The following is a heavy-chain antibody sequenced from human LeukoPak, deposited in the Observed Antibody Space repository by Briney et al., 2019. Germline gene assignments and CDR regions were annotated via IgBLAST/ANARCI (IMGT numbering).Heavy chain of an antibody. Sequence: GASVKVSCKASGYTFTSYYIHWVRQAPGQGLEWMGIINLIGGSTRYAQKFQGRVTMTRDTSTSTVYMELSSLRSEDTAVYYCARESDIVVAGTGFDYWGQGTLVTVSS. D-gene: IGHD6-19*01. V-gene: IGHV1-46*01. J-gene: IGHJ4*02. CDR3: ARESDIVVAGTGFDY. CDR1: GYTFTSYY. CDR2: INLIGGST.